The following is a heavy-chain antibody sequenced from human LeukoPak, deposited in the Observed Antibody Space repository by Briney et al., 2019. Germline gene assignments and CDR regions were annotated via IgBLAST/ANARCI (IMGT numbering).Heavy chain of an antibody. D-gene: IGHD4-17*01. J-gene: IGHJ4*02. Sequence: PGGSLRLSCAASGFTFSSHAMNWVRQAPGKGLEWVSAISGSGGSTYYADSVKGRFTISRDNSKNTLYLQMNSLRAEDTAVYYCAKVSDGDYEAFDYWGQGTLVTVSS. V-gene: IGHV3-23*01. CDR1: GFTFSSHA. CDR2: ISGSGGST. CDR3: AKVSDGDYEAFDY.